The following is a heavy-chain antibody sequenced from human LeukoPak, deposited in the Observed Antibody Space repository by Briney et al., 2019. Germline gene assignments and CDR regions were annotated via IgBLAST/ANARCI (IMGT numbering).Heavy chain of an antibody. CDR2: IYYSGST. J-gene: IGHJ4*02. Sequence: PSETLSLTCTVSGGSISSYYWSWIRQPPGKGLEWNGYIYYSGSTNYNPSLKSRVTISVDTSKNQFSLKLSSVTAADTAVYYCARGRYSSGCDYWGQGTLVTVSS. V-gene: IGHV4-59*01. CDR1: GGSISSYY. CDR3: ARGRYSSGCDY. D-gene: IGHD6-19*01.